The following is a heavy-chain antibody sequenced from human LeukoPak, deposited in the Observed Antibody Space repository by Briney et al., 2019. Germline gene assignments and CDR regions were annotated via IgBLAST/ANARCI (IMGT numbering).Heavy chain of an antibody. CDR2: VNPSSGDT. D-gene: IGHD6-19*01. V-gene: IGHV1-2*02. CDR3: ARGGKSSGWFWYYDL. Sequence: ASVKVSCKASGYTFIGFYIHWMRQAPGQGLEWIGWVNPSSGDTNYAQQFHARLTLTSDTSIRTAYMLLSRLTSDATAVYFCARGGKSSGWFWYYDLWGRGTLVTVSS. J-gene: IGHJ2*01. CDR1: GYTFIGFY.